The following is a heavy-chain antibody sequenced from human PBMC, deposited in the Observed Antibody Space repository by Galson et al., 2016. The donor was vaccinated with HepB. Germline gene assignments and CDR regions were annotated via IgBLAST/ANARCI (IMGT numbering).Heavy chain of an antibody. CDR3: VVGSGTYFPNTVDV. V-gene: IGHV3-21*01. CDR2: IGSSSSHI. J-gene: IGHJ6*02. D-gene: IGHD1-26*01. Sequence: SLRLSCAASGFTFTTYNMNWVRQAPGKGLEWVSSIGSSSSHIYYADSVKGRFTISRDNAKNPLYLQMNSLRAEDTAVYYCVVGSGTYFPNTVDVWGQGTTVTVSS. CDR1: GFTFTTYN.